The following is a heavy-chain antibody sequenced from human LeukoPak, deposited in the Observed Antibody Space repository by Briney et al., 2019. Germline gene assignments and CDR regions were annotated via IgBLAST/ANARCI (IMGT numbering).Heavy chain of an antibody. CDR2: ISYDGSSE. V-gene: IGHV3-30*04. D-gene: IGHD3-9*01. Sequence: GRSLRLSCAASGFSFSSYAMHWVRQAPGKGLEWVAVISYDGSSEYYTDSVKGRFTIYRDNSKNTLYLQMNSLRAEDTTVYYCARGVTISNTYFQYWGQGTLVTVSS. CDR3: ARGVTISNTYFQY. CDR1: GFSFSSYA. J-gene: IGHJ1*01.